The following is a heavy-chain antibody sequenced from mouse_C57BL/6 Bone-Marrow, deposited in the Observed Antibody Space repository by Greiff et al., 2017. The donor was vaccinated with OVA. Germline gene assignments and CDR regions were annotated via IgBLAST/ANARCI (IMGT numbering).Heavy chain of an antibody. Sequence: QVQLKQSGPGLVQPSQCLSITCTVSGFSLTSYGVHWVRQAPGKGLEWLGVIWSGGSTDYYAAFISRLSISKDKSNCQIFLKMNSLQSDDTAIYYWARGRVTSFDYWGQGTTLTVSS. CDR1: GFSLTSYG. J-gene: IGHJ2*01. CDR3: ARGRVTSFDY. V-gene: IGHV2-2*01. CDR2: IWSGGST. D-gene: IGHD2-2*01.